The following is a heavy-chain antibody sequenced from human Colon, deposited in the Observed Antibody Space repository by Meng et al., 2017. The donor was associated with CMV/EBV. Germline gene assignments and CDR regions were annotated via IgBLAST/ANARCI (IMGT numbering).Heavy chain of an antibody. CDR2: INPNSGGT. CDR1: GYTFTGYY. D-gene: IGHD3-3*01. J-gene: IGHJ6*02. Sequence: ASVKVSCKASGYTFTGYYMHWVRQAPGQGLEWMGWINPNSGGTNYAQKFQGRVTMTRDTSISTAYMELSRLRSDDTAVYYCARPSPPLYYDFWSGYYDYYYYGMDVWGQGTTVTVSS. CDR3: ARPSPPLYYDFWSGYYDYYYYGMDV. V-gene: IGHV1-2*02.